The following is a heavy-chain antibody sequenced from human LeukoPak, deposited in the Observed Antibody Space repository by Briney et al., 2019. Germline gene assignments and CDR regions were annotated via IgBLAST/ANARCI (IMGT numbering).Heavy chain of an antibody. CDR1: GGSISSGDYY. J-gene: IGHJ5*02. CDR3: ARGHYYGDYGGNWFDP. D-gene: IGHD4-17*01. Sequence: SETLSLTCTVSGGSISSGDYYWSWIRQPPGKGLEWIGYIYYSGSTYYNPSLKSRVTISVDTSKNQFSLKLSSVTAADTAVYYCARGHYYGDYGGNWFDPWGQGTLVTVSS. CDR2: IYYSGST. V-gene: IGHV4-30-4*01.